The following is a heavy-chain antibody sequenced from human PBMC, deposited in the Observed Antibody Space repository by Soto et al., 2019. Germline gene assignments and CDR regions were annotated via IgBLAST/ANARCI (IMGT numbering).Heavy chain of an antibody. CDR1: GGSISSSSYY. J-gene: IGHJ5*02. D-gene: IGHD3-10*01. Sequence: QLQLQESGPGLVKPSETLSLTCTVSGGSISSSSYYWGWIRQPPGKGLEWIGSIYYSGSTYYNPSLKSRVTISVDTSKNQFSLKLSSVTAADTAVYYCAAHMVRGPIARCWFDPWGQGTLVTVSS. V-gene: IGHV4-39*01. CDR3: AAHMVRGPIARCWFDP. CDR2: IYYSGST.